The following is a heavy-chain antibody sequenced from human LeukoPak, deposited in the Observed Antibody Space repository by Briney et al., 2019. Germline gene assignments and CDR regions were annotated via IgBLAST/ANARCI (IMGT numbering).Heavy chain of an antibody. Sequence: PGGSLRLSCAASGFTFSTYSMNWVRQAPGKGLEWVSFISGGGSYIYYAESVKGRFTISRDNAKNSLYLQMNSLRAEDTAIYYCARDRVASDRFGEVASWGQGTLVTVSS. J-gene: IGHJ5*02. CDR1: GFTFSTYS. CDR2: ISGGGSYI. CDR3: ARDRVASDRFGEVAS. D-gene: IGHD3-10*01. V-gene: IGHV3-21*01.